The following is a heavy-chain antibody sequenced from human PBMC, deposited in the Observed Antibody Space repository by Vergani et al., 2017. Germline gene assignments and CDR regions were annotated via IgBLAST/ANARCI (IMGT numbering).Heavy chain of an antibody. Sequence: QVQLQESGPGLVKPSQTLSLTCTVSGGSLNSHNYYWSWIRQPAGKGLEWIGRSHTSGSTNYNPSRKSRVTISVDTSKNQFSLQLSSVTAADTAVYYCARDPLYSTTWPFLLLDMDVWGQGTTVTVSS. CDR1: GGSLNSHNYY. CDR2: SHTSGST. D-gene: IGHD6-13*01. J-gene: IGHJ6*02. CDR3: ARDPLYSTTWPFLLLDMDV. V-gene: IGHV4-61*02.